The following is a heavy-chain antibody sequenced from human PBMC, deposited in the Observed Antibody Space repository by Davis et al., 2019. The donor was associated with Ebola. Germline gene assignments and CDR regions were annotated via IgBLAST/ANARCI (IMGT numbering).Heavy chain of an antibody. CDR3: ATLDFWSGQGVY. V-gene: IGHV1-46*01. CDR2: INPSGGST. Sequence: ASVKVSCKASGYTFTGYYMHWVRQAPGQGLEWMGIINPSGGSTSYAQKFQGRVTMTRDTSTGTVYMELSSLRSEDTAVYYCATLDFWSGQGVYWGQGTLVTVSS. J-gene: IGHJ4*02. D-gene: IGHD3-3*01. CDR1: GYTFTGYY.